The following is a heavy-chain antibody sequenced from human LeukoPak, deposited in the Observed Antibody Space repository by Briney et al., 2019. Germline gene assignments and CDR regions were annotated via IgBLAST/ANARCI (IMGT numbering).Heavy chain of an antibody. CDR3: AGANFLYCSSSTCLFDY. J-gene: IGHJ4*02. CDR2: INPNDGDT. CDR1: GYTFTDYY. Sequence: ASVKVSCKASGYTFTDYYMLWVRQAPGQGFEWMGWINPNDGDTNYAQKFQGRVTMTRDTSISTAHMEVSRLRSDDTAVYYCAGANFLYCSSSTCLFDYWGQGTLVTVSS. D-gene: IGHD2-2*01. V-gene: IGHV1-2*02.